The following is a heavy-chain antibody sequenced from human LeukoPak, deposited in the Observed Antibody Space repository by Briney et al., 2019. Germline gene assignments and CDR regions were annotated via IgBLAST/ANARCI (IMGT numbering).Heavy chain of an antibody. D-gene: IGHD4-17*01. CDR3: ARRTVVLDY. Sequence: SETLSLTCTVSGASISSYYWSWIRQPPGKGLEWIGYIYYSGSTTYNPSLKSRVTLSVDTSENQFSLRLTSVTAADTAVYYCARRTVVLDYWGRGTLVTVSS. J-gene: IGHJ4*02. CDR1: GASISSYY. V-gene: IGHV4-59*01. CDR2: IYYSGST.